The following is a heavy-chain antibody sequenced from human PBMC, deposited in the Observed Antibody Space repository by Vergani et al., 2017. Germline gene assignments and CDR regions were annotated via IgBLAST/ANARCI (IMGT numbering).Heavy chain of an antibody. Sequence: QVQLQESGPGLVKPSQTLSLTCIVSGGSISSGGYYWSWIRQPPGKGLEWIGEINHSGSTNYNPSLKSRVTISVDTSKNQFSLKLSSVTAADTAVYYCARYAVGAEYYFDYWDQGTLVTVSS. V-gene: IGHV4-61*08. CDR2: INHSGST. J-gene: IGHJ4*02. CDR3: ARYAVGAEYYFDY. CDR1: GGSISSGGYY. D-gene: IGHD1-26*01.